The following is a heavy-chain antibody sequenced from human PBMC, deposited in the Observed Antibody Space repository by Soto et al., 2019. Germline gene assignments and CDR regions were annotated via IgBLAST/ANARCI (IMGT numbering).Heavy chain of an antibody. D-gene: IGHD2-15*01. J-gene: IGHJ6*02. CDR1: GGSISSSSYY. V-gene: IGHV4-39*01. Sequence: QPQLQESGPGLVKPSETLSLTCTVSGGSISSSSYYWGWIRQPPGKGLEWIGSIFYSGSTYYNPSLKSRVTISVDTSKNQFSLKLSSVTAADTAVYYCARHLTYCSAGSCYSDFPYYGMDVWGQGTTVTVSS. CDR3: ARHLTYCSAGSCYSDFPYYGMDV. CDR2: IFYSGST.